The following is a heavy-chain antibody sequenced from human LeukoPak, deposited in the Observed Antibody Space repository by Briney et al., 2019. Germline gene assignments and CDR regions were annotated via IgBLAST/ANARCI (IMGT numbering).Heavy chain of an antibody. Sequence: ASVKVSCKVSGYTLTELSMHWVRQAPGKGLEWMGGFDPEDGETIYAQKFQGRVTMTEDTSTDTAYMELSSLRSEDTAVYYCARAWRLEMATILDAFDIWGQGTMVTVSS. J-gene: IGHJ3*02. CDR2: FDPEDGET. D-gene: IGHD5-24*01. CDR3: ARAWRLEMATILDAFDI. CDR1: GYTLTELS. V-gene: IGHV1-24*01.